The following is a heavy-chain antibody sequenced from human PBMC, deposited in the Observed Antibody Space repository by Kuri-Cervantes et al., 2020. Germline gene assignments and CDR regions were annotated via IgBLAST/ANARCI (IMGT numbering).Heavy chain of an antibody. V-gene: IGHV3-74*01. Sequence: ETLSLTCAASGFTFSSYWMHWVRQAPGKGLVWVSRINSDGSSTSYADPVKGRFTISRDNAKNSLYLQMNSLRAGDTAVYYCARGGDYSSSHDAFDIWGQGTKVTVSS. CDR2: INSDGSST. CDR3: ARGGDYSSSHDAFDI. J-gene: IGHJ3*02. D-gene: IGHD6-6*01. CDR1: GFTFSSYW.